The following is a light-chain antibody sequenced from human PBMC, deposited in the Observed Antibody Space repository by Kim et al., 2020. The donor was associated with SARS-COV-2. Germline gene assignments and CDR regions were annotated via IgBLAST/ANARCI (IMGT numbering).Light chain of an antibody. V-gene: IGLV2-14*01. J-gene: IGLJ2*01. CDR1: SSDVGGYNY. Sequence: QSALTQPASVSGSPGQSITISCTGTSSDVGGYNYVSWYQQHPGKAPKLMIYDVSKRPSGVSNRFSGSKSGNTASLTISGLQAEDEADYYCSSYTSSRTWVFGGGPHLPVL. CDR3: SSYTSSRTWV. CDR2: DVS.